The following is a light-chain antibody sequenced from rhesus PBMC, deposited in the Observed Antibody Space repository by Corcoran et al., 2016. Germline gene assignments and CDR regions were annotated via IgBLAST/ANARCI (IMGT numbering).Light chain of an antibody. CDR1: SSDIGVYNR. V-gene: IGLV2-13*02. Sequence: QAALTQSPSVSGSPGQSVTITCTGTSSDIGVYNRVSWYQQHPGKAPILMIYEVSKRPAGVSDRFSGSKAGNTASLTISGLQAEDEADYCCSSYASSTTYVFGDGTRLTVL. CDR2: EVS. CDR3: SSYASSTTYV. J-gene: IGLJ1*01.